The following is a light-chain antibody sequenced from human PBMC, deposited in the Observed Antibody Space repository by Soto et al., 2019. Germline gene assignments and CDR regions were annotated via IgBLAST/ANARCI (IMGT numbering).Light chain of an antibody. CDR2: DAS. Sequence: EIVITQSPATLSVSPCARATLSCRSSQSISRSLAWYQQKPGQAPRLLISDASTRATGIPARFSGSGSGTEFTLTISSLQSEDFALYYCHQYNSWPPGTFGQGTKV. J-gene: IGKJ2*01. CDR1: QSISRS. V-gene: IGKV3-15*01. CDR3: HQYNSWPPGT.